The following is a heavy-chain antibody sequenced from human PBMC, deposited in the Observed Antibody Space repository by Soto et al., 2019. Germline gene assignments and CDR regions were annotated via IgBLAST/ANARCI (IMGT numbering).Heavy chain of an antibody. CDR2: ISYDGSNK. CDR3: ASGGIQLWSAFDY. V-gene: IGHV3-30*03. CDR1: GFTFSSYG. D-gene: IGHD5-18*01. J-gene: IGHJ4*02. Sequence: GGSLRLSCAASGFTFSSYGMHWVRQAPGKGLEWVAVISYDGSNKYYADSVKGRFTISRDNSKNTLYLQMNSLRAEDTAVYYCASGGIQLWSAFDYWGQGTLVTVSS.